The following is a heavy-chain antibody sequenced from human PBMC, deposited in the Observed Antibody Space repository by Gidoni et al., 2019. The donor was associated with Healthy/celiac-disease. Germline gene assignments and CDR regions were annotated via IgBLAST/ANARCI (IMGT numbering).Heavy chain of an antibody. V-gene: IGHV3-23*04. D-gene: IGHD5-12*01. J-gene: IGHJ6*02. CDR1: GFTFSSYT. CDR2: ISGSGVST. CDR3: AKGDGGYDSPPENYGMDV. Sequence: EVQLVESGGGLVQPGGSLRLSCAASGFTFSSYTLSWVRQAPGKGLEWVSAISGSGVSTYYTDSVKGRFIISRDNSKNTVYLQMNSLRAEDTAVYYCAKGDGGYDSPPENYGMDVWGQGTPVTVSS.